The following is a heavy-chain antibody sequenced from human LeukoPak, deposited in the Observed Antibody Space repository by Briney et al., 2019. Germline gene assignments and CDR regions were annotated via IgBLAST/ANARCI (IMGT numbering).Heavy chain of an antibody. V-gene: IGHV3-33*08. D-gene: IGHD2-21*02. CDR3: ARANCGGDCYMGPWGYYYGMDV. CDR1: GFTFCSYA. CDR2: VWYDGSNK. J-gene: IGHJ6*02. Sequence: PGGSLRLSCAASGFTFCSYAMSWVRQGPGKGLEWVAVVWYDGSNKYYADSVKGRFTISRDNSKNTLYLQMNSLRVDDTAVYYCARANCGGDCYMGPWGYYYGMDVWGQGTTVTVS.